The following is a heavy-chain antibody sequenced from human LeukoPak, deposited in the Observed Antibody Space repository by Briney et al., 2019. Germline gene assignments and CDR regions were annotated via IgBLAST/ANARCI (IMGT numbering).Heavy chain of an antibody. D-gene: IGHD2-15*01. J-gene: IGHJ4*02. CDR2: IYAGNGNT. CDR3: ARDLICSGGSCYPDFDY. V-gene: IGHV1-3*01. CDR1: GYTFTSYA. Sequence: ASVKVSCKASGYTFTSYAMHWVRQAPGQRLEWMGWIYAGNGNTKYSQKFQGRVTITRDTSASTAYMELSSLRSEDTAVYYCARDLICSGGSCYPDFDYWGQGTLVTVSS.